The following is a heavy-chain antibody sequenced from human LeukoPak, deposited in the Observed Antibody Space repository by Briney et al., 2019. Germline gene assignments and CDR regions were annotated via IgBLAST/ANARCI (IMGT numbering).Heavy chain of an antibody. CDR1: GFTFSSYS. CDR3: ARNILFAFDI. J-gene: IGHJ3*02. D-gene: IGHD2/OR15-2a*01. Sequence: GGSLRPSCAASGFTFSSYSMNWVHQAPGKGLEWVSSISSSGSHMYYADSVKGRFTISRDNAKNSLYLQMNSLRAEDTAVYYCARNILFAFDIWGQGTMVTVSS. CDR2: ISSSGSHM. V-gene: IGHV3-21*01.